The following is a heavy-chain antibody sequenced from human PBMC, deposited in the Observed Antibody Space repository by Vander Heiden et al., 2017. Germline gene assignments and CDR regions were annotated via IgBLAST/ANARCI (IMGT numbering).Heavy chain of an antibody. V-gene: IGHV4-31*03. Sequence: QVQLQESGPGLVKPSQTLSLTCTVSGGSISSGGYYWSWIRQHPGKGLEWIGYIYYRGRTSYNPPLKSRVTISVDTSKNQFSLKLSSVTAADTAVYYCARDRRITMVRGATNWFDPWGQGTLVTVSS. CDR2: IYYRGRT. J-gene: IGHJ5*02. CDR3: ARDRRITMVRGATNWFDP. D-gene: IGHD3-10*01. CDR1: GGSISSGGYY.